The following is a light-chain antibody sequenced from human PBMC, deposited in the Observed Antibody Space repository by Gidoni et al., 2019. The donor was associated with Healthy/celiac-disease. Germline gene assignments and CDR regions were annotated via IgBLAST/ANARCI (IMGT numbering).Light chain of an antibody. V-gene: IGLV3-19*01. CDR3: NSRDSSGNHLV. CDR2: GKC. CDR1: SLRSYY. Sequence: SSELTQDPAVSVALGQTVRITCQGDSLRSYYASWYQQKPGQAPVLVIYGKCNRPSGIPDRFSGSSSGNTASLTITGAQAEDEADYYCNSRDSSGNHLVFGGGTKLTVL. J-gene: IGLJ2*01.